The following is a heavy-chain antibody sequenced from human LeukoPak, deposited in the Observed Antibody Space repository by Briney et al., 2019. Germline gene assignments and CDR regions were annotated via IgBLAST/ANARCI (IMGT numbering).Heavy chain of an antibody. V-gene: IGHV1-69*13. J-gene: IGHJ4*02. CDR2: IIPIFGTA. Sequence: ASVKVSVKASGGTFSSYAISWVRQAPGQGLEWMGGIIPIFGTANYAQKFQGRVTITADESTSTAYMELSSLRSEDTAVYYCARDDDSSDLHRFDYWGQGTLVTVSS. CDR1: GGTFSSYA. D-gene: IGHD3-22*01. CDR3: ARDDDSSDLHRFDY.